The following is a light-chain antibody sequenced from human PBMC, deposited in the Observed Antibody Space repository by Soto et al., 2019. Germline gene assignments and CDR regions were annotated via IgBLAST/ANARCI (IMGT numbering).Light chain of an antibody. CDR1: SSDIGSYNL. Sequence: QSALTQPASVSGTPGQSITISCSGTSSDIGSYNLVSWYQLHPGKAPKLLIFEVRRLPSGVSSRFSGSKSGNTASLTISGLQAEDEAEYYCSSHPGTDVLVLFGGGTKLTVL. V-gene: IGLV2-23*02. CDR2: EVR. J-gene: IGLJ3*02. CDR3: SSHPGTDVLVL.